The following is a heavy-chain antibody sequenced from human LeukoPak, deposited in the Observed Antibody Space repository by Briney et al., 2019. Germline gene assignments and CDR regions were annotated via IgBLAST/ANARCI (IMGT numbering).Heavy chain of an antibody. CDR3: AKEGGRIAARPFDY. CDR2: ISYDGSNK. Sequence: GGSLRLSCAASGFTFSSYAMHWVRQAPGKGLEWVAVISYDGSNKYYADSVKGRFTISRDNSKNTVSLQMNSLRAEDTAVYYCAKEGGRIAARPFDYWGQGTLVTVSS. V-gene: IGHV3-30*04. CDR1: GFTFSSYA. J-gene: IGHJ4*02. D-gene: IGHD6-6*01.